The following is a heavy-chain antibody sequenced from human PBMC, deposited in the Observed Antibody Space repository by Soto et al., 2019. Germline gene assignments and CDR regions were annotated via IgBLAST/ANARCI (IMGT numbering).Heavy chain of an antibody. Sequence: GGSLRPSCAASGFSVSYYAMSWVRQAPGKGLEWVSVISESGGSTHYADSVSGRFTVSRDNSKNSLSLRMSSLRDEDTAVYFCAKRSPYSSGWYSPIFDYWGQGALVTVSS. CDR2: ISESGGST. J-gene: IGHJ4*02. D-gene: IGHD6-13*01. V-gene: IGHV3-23*01. CDR1: GFSVSYYA. CDR3: AKRSPYSSGWYSPIFDY.